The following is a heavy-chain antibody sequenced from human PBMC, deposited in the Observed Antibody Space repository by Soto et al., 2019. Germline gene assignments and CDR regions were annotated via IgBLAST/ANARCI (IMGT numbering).Heavy chain of an antibody. CDR2: INWNSGSI. Sequence: LRLSCAASGFTFDDYAMHWVQQVPGKGLEWVSGINWNSGSIGYGDSVKGRFAISRDNAKNSLHLQMNSLSAEDTAFYYCVKDESINWYSGHFRHWGQGTLVTVSS. CDR1: GFTFDDYA. D-gene: IGHD6-13*01. V-gene: IGHV3-9*01. CDR3: VKDESINWYSGHFRH. J-gene: IGHJ1*01.